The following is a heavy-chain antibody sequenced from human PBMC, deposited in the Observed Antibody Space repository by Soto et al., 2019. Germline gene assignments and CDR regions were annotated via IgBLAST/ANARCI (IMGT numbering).Heavy chain of an antibody. D-gene: IGHD4-4*01. J-gene: IGHJ5*02. CDR2: INAIFGTA. CDR1: GYTFTSYA. V-gene: IGHV1-69*05. CDR3: ARDADDYSNYAGFDP. Sequence: SVKVSCKASGYTFTSYAMHWVRQAPGQGLEWMGGINAIFGTAKYAQKFQGRVTITTDESTSTAYMELSSLRSEDTAVYYCARDADDYSNYAGFDPWGQGTLVTVS.